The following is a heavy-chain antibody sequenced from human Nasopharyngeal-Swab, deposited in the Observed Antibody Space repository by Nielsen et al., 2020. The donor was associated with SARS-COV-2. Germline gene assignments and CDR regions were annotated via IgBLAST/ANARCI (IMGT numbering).Heavy chain of an antibody. CDR2: IVGSGDISGSGGNT. CDR3: AKDLRGPYFF. D-gene: IGHD2/OR15-2a*01. J-gene: IGHJ4*02. CDR1: GFTYDDYA. Sequence: GGSLRLSCAASGFTYDDYAMHWVRQAPGKGLEWVAAIVGSGDISGSGGNTYYADSVKGRFTISRDNSKNTLSLQMNSLRAEDTAVYYCAKDLRGPYFFWGQGTLVTVSS. V-gene: IGHV3-23*01.